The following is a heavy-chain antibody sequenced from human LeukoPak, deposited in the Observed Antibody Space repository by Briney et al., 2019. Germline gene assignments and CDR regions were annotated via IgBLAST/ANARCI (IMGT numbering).Heavy chain of an antibody. CDR1: GFTFSSYG. Sequence: PGGSLRLSCAASGFTFSSYGMHWVRLPPGKGLEWVAVISYDGYNKYYADSVKGRFTISGDNSKNTLYLQMSSLRAEDTAVYYCARGGPWTFGGLIHLDNWGQGTLVTVSS. CDR2: ISYDGYNK. V-gene: IGHV3-30*03. CDR3: ARGGPWTFGGLIHLDN. J-gene: IGHJ4*02. D-gene: IGHD3-16*02.